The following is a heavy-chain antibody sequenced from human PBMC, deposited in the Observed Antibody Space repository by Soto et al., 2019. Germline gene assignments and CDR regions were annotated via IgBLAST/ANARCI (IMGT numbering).Heavy chain of an antibody. J-gene: IGHJ5*01. CDR2: VNHRGST. V-gene: IGHV4-34*01. CDR3: AIGYPRSIFWTALATSYWFDS. Sequence: QVQLQQWGAGLLKPSETLSLTCAVYGGSFSGHYWSWIRQYPGKGLEWIAEVNHRGSTNYNQSLKSRVPMSVDTSKDQFSLRLGSVTAADAAVYYCAIGYPRSIFWTALATSYWFDSWGQGGLVTVSS. CDR1: GGSFSGHY. D-gene: IGHD2-21*01.